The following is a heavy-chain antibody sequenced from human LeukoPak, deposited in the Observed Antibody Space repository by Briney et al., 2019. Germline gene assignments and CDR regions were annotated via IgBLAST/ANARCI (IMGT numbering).Heavy chain of an antibody. CDR3: ARDRGVRFLEWLLWDY. Sequence: ASVKVSCKASGGTFSNYAISWVRQAPGQGLEWMGGIIPISGTANYAQKLQDRVTITADTSTSTAYMELRSLRSDDTAVYYCARDRGVRFLEWLLWDYWGQGTLVTVSS. CDR2: IIPISGTA. J-gene: IGHJ4*02. V-gene: IGHV1-69*06. D-gene: IGHD3-3*01. CDR1: GGTFSNYA.